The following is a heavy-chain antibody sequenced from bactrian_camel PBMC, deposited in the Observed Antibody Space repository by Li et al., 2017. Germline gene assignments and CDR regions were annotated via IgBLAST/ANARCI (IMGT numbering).Heavy chain of an antibody. D-gene: IGHD6*01. Sequence: HVQLVESGGGLVQPGGSLRLSCAASGFSFSSYAMSWVRQVPGKGLEWVSSIDFDGSTTYYPDSVKGRFSISKDIAEDILYLSYLQMDSLKPEDTGMYYCAAELDLGGCTPTPAAFRYWAQGTQVTVS. J-gene: IGHJ4*01. CDR3: AAELDLGGCTPTPAAFRY. CDR1: GFSFSSYA. V-gene: IGHV3-2*01. CDR2: IDFDGSTT.